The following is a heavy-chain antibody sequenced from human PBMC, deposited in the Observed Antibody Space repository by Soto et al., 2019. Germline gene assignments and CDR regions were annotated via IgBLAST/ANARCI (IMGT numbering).Heavy chain of an antibody. Sequence: EVQLVESGGGLVKPGGSLRLSCAASGFTFSSYSMNWVRQAPGKGLEWVSSSSSSSTYIYYADSVKGRFTISRDNAKNSLYLQMNSLRAEDTAVYFCARVYYSNLPYCFYYMDVWGQGTTVTVSS. D-gene: IGHD4-4*01. V-gene: IGHV3-21*01. CDR2: SSSSSTYI. J-gene: IGHJ6*02. CDR1: GFTFSSYS. CDR3: ARVYYSNLPYCFYYMDV.